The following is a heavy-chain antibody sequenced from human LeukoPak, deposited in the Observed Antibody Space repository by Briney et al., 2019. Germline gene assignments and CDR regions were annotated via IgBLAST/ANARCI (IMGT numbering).Heavy chain of an antibody. CDR1: GGSISSSSYY. CDR3: ARRPGLGDRIYIFDY. CDR2: IYYSGST. V-gene: IGHV4-39*01. D-gene: IGHD2-15*01. J-gene: IGHJ4*02. Sequence: PSETLSLTCTVSGGSISSSSYYWGWIRQPPGKGLEWIGSIYYSGSTYYNPSLKSRVTISVDTSKNQFSLKLSSVTAADTAVYYCARRPGLGDRIYIFDYWGQGTLVTVSS.